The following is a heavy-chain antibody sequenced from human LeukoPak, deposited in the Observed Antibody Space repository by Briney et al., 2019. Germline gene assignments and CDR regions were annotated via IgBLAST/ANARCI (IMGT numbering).Heavy chain of an antibody. J-gene: IGHJ6*03. CDR1: GGSIRGYY. CDR2: IYSSGST. CDR3: ARVFDSGSQAYFYYMDV. Sequence: PSETLSLTCNVSGGSIRGYYWSWIRQPPGKGLEWIGYIYSSGSTNYNPSLKSRVTMSVDTSKNQFSLKVSSVTAADTAVYYCARVFDSGSQAYFYYMDVWGKGTTVTISS. V-gene: IGHV4-59*01. D-gene: IGHD3-10*01.